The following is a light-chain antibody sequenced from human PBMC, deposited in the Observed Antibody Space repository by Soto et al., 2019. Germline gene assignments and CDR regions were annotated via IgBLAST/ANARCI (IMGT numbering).Light chain of an antibody. V-gene: IGKV1-5*01. Sequence: DIPMTQSPSTLSASVGDRVTITCRASQSISSWLAWYQQKPGKAPKLLIYDASSLESGVTSRFSGSGSGTEFTITISSPQPDDFATYYCQQYNSYSYTFGQGTKLEIK. CDR2: DAS. J-gene: IGKJ2*01. CDR3: QQYNSYSYT. CDR1: QSISSW.